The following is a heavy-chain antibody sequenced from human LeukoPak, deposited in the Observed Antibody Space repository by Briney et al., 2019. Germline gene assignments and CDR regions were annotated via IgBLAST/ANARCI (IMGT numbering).Heavy chain of an antibody. D-gene: IGHD6-19*01. Sequence: SQTLSLTCTVSGGSISSGDYYWSWIRQPPGKGLEWIGYIYYSGSTYYNPSLKSRVTISVDTSKNQFSLKLSSVTAADTAVYYCARGISSGWDLHFDYWGQGTLVTVSS. CDR3: ARGISSGWDLHFDY. V-gene: IGHV4-30-4*08. J-gene: IGHJ4*02. CDR2: IYYSGST. CDR1: GGSISSGDYY.